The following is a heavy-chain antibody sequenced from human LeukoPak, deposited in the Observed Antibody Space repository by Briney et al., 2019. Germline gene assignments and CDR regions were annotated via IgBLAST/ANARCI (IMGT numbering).Heavy chain of an antibody. J-gene: IGHJ4*02. CDR2: ISSSSSHI. CDR1: GFTLSSYS. D-gene: IGHD3-10*01. V-gene: IGHV3-21*01. Sequence: GGSLRLSRAPSGFTLSSYSMNWVRQAPGEGLGWVSSISSSSSHINYADSVNGRFPISRTKAKNSLYLPMSHLRAAAPAMSYCARGRTMVRGVIQYFHYWGQGTLVTVSS. CDR3: ARGRTMVRGVIQYFHY.